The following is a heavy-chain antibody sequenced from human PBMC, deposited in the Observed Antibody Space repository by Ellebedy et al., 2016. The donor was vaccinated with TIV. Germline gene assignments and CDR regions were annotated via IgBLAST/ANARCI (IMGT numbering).Heavy chain of an antibody. CDR3: AHSGYDFWSGPFDY. CDR1: GFSLSTSGVG. J-gene: IGHJ4*02. D-gene: IGHD3-3*01. Sequence: SGPTLVKPTQTLTLTCTFSGFSLSTSGVGVGWIRQPPGKALEWLALIYWYDDKRYSPSLKSRLTITKDTSKNQVVLIMTNMDPVDTATYYCAHSGYDFWSGPFDYWGQGTLVTVSS. V-gene: IGHV2-5*01. CDR2: IYWYDDK.